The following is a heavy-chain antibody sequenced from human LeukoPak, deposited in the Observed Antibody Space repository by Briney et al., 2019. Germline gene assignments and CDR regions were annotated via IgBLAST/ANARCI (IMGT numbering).Heavy chain of an antibody. CDR2: ISSSSSTI. CDR3: ARDVGATLFYYFDY. D-gene: IGHD1-26*01. Sequence: GGSLRLSCAASGFTFSSYSMNWVRQAPGKGLEWVSYISSSSSTIYYADSVKGRFTISRDNAKNTLYLQMNSLRAEDTAVYYCARDVGATLFYYFDYWGQGTLVTVSS. V-gene: IGHV3-48*01. J-gene: IGHJ4*02. CDR1: GFTFSSYS.